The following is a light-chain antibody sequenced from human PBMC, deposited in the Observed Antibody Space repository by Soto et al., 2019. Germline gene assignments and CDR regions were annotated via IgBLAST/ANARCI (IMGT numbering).Light chain of an antibody. J-gene: IGLJ1*01. Sequence: QSVLTQPASVSGSPGQSITISCTGTSSDVGSYDAVSWYQHHPGKVPKLMIYEVNKRPSGVSYRFSGSKSGNTASLTISGLQAEDEADYSCCPYAGTSYVCGSGTRVTV. CDR1: SSDVGSYDA. V-gene: IGLV2-23*02. CDR3: CPYAGTSYV. CDR2: EVN.